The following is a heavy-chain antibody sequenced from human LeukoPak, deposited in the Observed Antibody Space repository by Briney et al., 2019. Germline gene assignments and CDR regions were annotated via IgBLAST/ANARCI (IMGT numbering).Heavy chain of an antibody. CDR2: MYYSGST. D-gene: IGHD7-27*01. Sequence: PSQTLSLTCTVSGGSISSGDYYWSWIRQPPGKGLEWIGYMYYSGSTYYNPSLKSRVTISVDTSKNQFSLKLSSVTAADTAVYYCAREGWGYYFDFWGQGTLVTVSS. CDR1: GGSISSGDYY. CDR3: AREGWGYYFDF. V-gene: IGHV4-30-4*01. J-gene: IGHJ4*02.